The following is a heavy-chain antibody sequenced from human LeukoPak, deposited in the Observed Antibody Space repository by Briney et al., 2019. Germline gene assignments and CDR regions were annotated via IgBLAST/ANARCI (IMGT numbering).Heavy chain of an antibody. CDR3: ARASRGPFTYGSGSYYGFDY. Sequence: AGGSLRLSCAASGFTFSSYWMSWVRQAPGKGLEWVANIKQDGSEKYYVDSVKGRFTISRDNAKNSLYLQMNSLRAEDTAVYYCARASRGPFTYGSGSYYGFDYWGQGTLVTVSS. D-gene: IGHD3-10*01. V-gene: IGHV3-7*01. J-gene: IGHJ4*02. CDR2: IKQDGSEK. CDR1: GFTFSSYW.